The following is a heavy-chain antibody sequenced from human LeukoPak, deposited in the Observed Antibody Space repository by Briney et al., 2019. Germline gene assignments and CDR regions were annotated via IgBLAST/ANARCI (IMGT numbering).Heavy chain of an antibody. CDR3: VRDHGRVYDY. J-gene: IGHJ4*02. CDR2: VYYDGNA. V-gene: IGHV4-59*01. CDR1: GGSTSGYY. Sequence: PSETLSLTCTVSGGSTSGYYWSWIRQPPGKRLEWIAYVYYDGNAYYNPSLKSRVTISVDTSKNQFSLRLTSVTAADTAVYYCVRDHGRVYDYWGQGTLVTVSS. D-gene: IGHD6-13*01.